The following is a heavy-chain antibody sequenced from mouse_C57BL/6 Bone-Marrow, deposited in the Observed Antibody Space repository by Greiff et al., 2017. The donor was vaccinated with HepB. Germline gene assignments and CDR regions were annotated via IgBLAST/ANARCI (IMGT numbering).Heavy chain of an antibody. J-gene: IGHJ1*03. CDR3: ARKGEYYGSSYWYFDV. CDR2: ISNLAYSI. D-gene: IGHD1-1*01. Sequence: EVQGVESGGGLVQPGGSLKLSCAASGFTFSDYGLAWVRQAPRQGPEWVAFISNLAYSIYYADTVTGRFTISRENAKNTLYLERRSLRSEDTAMDYCARKGEYYGSSYWYFDVWGTGTTVTVSS. V-gene: IGHV5-15*01. CDR1: GFTFSDYG.